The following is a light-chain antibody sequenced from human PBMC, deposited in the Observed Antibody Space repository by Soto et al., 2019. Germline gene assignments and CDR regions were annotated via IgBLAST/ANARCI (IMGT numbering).Light chain of an antibody. CDR3: QQYYSTPPT. Sequence: DIVMTQSPDSLAVSLGERATINCKSSQSVLYFSNNKNYLAWYQQKPGQPPKLLIYWASTRESGVPDRVSGSGSGTDFTLSISSLQAEDVAVYYCQQYYSTPPTFGQGTKLEIK. V-gene: IGKV4-1*01. CDR1: QSVLYFSNNKNY. CDR2: WAS. J-gene: IGKJ2*01.